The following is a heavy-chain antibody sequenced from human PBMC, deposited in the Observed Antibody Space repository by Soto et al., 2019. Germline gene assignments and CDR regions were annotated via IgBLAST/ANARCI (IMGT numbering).Heavy chain of an antibody. D-gene: IGHD5-18*01. CDR3: TRRDQGTAMVNGDY. Sequence: EVQLVESGGGLVQPGGSLKLSCAASGFTFSGSAMHWVRQASGKGLEWVGRIRSKANSYATAYAASVKGRFTISRDDSKNTAYLQMNSLKTEDTAVYYCTRRDQGTAMVNGDYWRQGTLVTVSS. V-gene: IGHV3-73*02. CDR2: IRSKANSYAT. J-gene: IGHJ4*02. CDR1: GFTFSGSA.